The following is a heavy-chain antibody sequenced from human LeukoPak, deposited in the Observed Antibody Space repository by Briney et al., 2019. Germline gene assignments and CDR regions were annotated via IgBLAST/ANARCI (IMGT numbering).Heavy chain of an antibody. J-gene: IGHJ5*02. D-gene: IGHD6-13*01. CDR3: ARHYSSSWYHAVWFDP. CDR2: IYYSGTT. CDR1: GGSISSSNYY. Sequence: SETLSLTCAVSGGSISSSNYYWGWIRQPPGKELEWIGSIYYSGTTYYNPSLKSRVTISVDTSRNQFSLKLSSVTVADTAVYYCARHYSSSWYHAVWFDPWGQGTLVTVSS. V-gene: IGHV4-39*01.